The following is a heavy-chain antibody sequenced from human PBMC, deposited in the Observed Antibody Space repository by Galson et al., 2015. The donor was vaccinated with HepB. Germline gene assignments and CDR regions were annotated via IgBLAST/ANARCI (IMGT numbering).Heavy chain of an antibody. CDR1: GFTFSSYG. Sequence: SLRLSCAASGFTFSSYGMHWARQAPGKGLEWVAVISSDGSNKYYADSVKGRFTISRDNSKNTLYLQMNSLRAEDTAVYYCAKAVAGKTGPDYWGQGTLVTVSS. CDR2: ISSDGSNK. CDR3: AKAVAGKTGPDY. D-gene: IGHD6-19*01. J-gene: IGHJ4*02. V-gene: IGHV3-30*18.